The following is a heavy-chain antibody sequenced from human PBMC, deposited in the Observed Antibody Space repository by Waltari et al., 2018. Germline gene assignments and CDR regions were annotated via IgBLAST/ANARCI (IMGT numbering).Heavy chain of an antibody. Sequence: QLQLQESGPVLVKPSETLSLTCTFSGLSISSSSYSWSWIRQPPGKGLEWIGSIYYSGSTYYNPYLKSRVTISVDTSKNQFSLKLSSVTAADTAVYYCARGAGYQFDPWGQGTLVTVSS. CDR3: ARGAGYQFDP. D-gene: IGHD2-15*01. CDR1: GLSISSSSYS. J-gene: IGHJ5*02. CDR2: IYYSGST. V-gene: IGHV4-39*01.